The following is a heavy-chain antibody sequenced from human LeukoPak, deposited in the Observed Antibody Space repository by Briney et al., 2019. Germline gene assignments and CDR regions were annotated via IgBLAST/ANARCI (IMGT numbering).Heavy chain of an antibody. Sequence: PSETLSLTCTVSGSSITSNYWSWIRQFPGKGLEWIGYIYHSGSTKYNPSLKSRVTISVDTSKNHFSLKLSSVTAADTAVYYCARDGGSSDWYFDYWGQGTLVTVSS. V-gene: IGHV4-59*01. D-gene: IGHD2-2*01. CDR3: ARDGGSSDWYFDY. CDR2: IYHSGST. J-gene: IGHJ4*02. CDR1: GSSITSNY.